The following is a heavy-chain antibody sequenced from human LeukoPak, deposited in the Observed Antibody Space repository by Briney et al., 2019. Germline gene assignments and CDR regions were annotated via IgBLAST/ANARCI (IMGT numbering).Heavy chain of an antibody. J-gene: IGHJ4*02. Sequence: SQTLSLTCTVSGGSISSGGYHWSWIRQHPGKGLEWIGYTHYSGSTYYNPSLKGRVTISADTSKNQFSLKLSSVTAADSAMYYCARLGSSAPLYYFDYWGQGTLVTVSS. V-gene: IGHV4-31*03. D-gene: IGHD6-19*01. CDR2: THYSGST. CDR3: ARLGSSAPLYYFDY. CDR1: GGSISSGGYH.